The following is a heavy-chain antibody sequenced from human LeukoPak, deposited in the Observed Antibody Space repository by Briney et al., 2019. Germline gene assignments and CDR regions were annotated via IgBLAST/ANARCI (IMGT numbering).Heavy chain of an antibody. D-gene: IGHD6-19*01. CDR1: GGTFSSYA. V-gene: IGHV1-69*04. CDR2: IIPILGIA. J-gene: IGHJ6*02. Sequence: SVKVSCKASGGTFSSYAISWVRQAPGQGLEWMGRIIPILGIANYAQKFQGGVTITADKSTSTAYMELSSLRSEDTAVYYCARTQRDIAVPYGMDVWGQGTTVTVSS. CDR3: ARTQRDIAVPYGMDV.